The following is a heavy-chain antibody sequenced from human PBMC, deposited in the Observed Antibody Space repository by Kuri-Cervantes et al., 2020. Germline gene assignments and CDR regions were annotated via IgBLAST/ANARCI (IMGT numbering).Heavy chain of an antibody. Sequence: ASVKVSCKASGGTLSSYTISWVRQAPGQGLEWMGWINPNSGGTNYAQKFQGRVTMTRDTSISTAYMELSRLRSDDTAVYYCARDSSGYTDWGQGTLVTVSS. CDR3: ARDSSGYTD. D-gene: IGHD3-22*01. CDR1: GGTLSSYT. J-gene: IGHJ4*02. V-gene: IGHV1-2*02. CDR2: INPNSGGT.